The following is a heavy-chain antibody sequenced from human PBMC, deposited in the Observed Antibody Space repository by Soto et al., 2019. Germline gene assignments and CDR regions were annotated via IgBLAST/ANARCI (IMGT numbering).Heavy chain of an antibody. CDR1: GYSFAAYW. Sequence: GEPLKISCKGSGYSFAAYWITWVRQMPGKGLEYMGMIDPTDSNTYYRPSFQGHVTFSVDKSISTAYLQWSSLKASDTAMYYCARRYTGFDFWGQGTPVTVSS. J-gene: IGHJ4*02. CDR2: IDPTDSNT. V-gene: IGHV5-10-1*01. D-gene: IGHD3-9*01. CDR3: ARRYTGFDF.